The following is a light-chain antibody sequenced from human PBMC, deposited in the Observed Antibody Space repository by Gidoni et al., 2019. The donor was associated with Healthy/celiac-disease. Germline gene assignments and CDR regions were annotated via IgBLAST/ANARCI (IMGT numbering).Light chain of an antibody. V-gene: IGKV1-39*01. J-gene: IGKJ1*01. CDR2: AAS. CDR1: KSISSY. Sequence: DIQMTQSPSSLSASVGDRVTITCRASKSISSYLNWYQQKPGKAPKLLIYAASSLQSGVPSRFSGSGSGTDFTLTIRSLQPEDFATYYCQQSYSTPRTFGQGTKVEIK. CDR3: QQSYSTPRT.